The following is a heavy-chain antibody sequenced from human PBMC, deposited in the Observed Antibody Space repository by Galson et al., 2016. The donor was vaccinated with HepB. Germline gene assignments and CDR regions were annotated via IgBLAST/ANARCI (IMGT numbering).Heavy chain of an antibody. Sequence: SLRLSCAASEFTFSTYAIHWVRQAPGKGLEWVAVISYDGSNKYFADSVEGRFTISRDNSENTLYLQMNSLRAEDTAVYYCARVGYNYGSGSYYNGDDWYFDLWGRGTLVIVSS. V-gene: IGHV3-30*04. CDR2: ISYDGSNK. CDR3: ARVGYNYGSGSYYNGDDWYFDL. D-gene: IGHD3-10*01. J-gene: IGHJ2*01. CDR1: EFTFSTYA.